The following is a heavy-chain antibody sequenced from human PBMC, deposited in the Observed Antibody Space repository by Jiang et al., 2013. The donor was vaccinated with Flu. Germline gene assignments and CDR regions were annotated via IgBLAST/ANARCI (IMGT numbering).Heavy chain of an antibody. CDR2: INTGNGNT. Sequence: LEWMGWINTGNGNTKYSQKFQGRVTITRDTSASTAYMELSSLRSEDTAVYYCARRHSRDFDYWGQGTLVTVSS. J-gene: IGHJ4*02. CDR3: ARRHSRDFDY. V-gene: IGHV1-3*04.